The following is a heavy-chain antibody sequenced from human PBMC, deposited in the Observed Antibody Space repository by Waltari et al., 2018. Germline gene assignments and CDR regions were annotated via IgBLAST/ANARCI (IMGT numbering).Heavy chain of an antibody. CDR2: IHPNSGAT. Sequence: VQLVQSGAEVKRPGASVKVSCKASGYTFTANYVHWVHQAPGQGLEWMGWIHPNSGATDYAQQFQGRVTMTLDTSISTLYMELSRLGSDDTAVYYCARAWFNSGFDYWGQGSLVTVSS. J-gene: IGHJ4*02. D-gene: IGHD3-10*01. CDR1: GYTFTANY. CDR3: ARAWFNSGFDY. V-gene: IGHV1-2*02.